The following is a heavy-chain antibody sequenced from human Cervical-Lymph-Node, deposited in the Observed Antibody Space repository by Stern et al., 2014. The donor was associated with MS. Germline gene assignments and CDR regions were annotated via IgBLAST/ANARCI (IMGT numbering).Heavy chain of an antibody. J-gene: IGHJ4*02. V-gene: IGHV5-51*03. Sequence: EVQLVESGAEVKKPGESLKISCKASGYNFINYWIGWVRPMPGKSLEWMGIIHPGDSDTRYSPSFQGHVTISVDKSINTAYLQWSSLQASDAAIYYCARRRAGYCSGGSCSYFDYWGQGTLVTVSS. CDR1: GYNFINYW. CDR3: ARRRAGYCSGGSCSYFDY. CDR2: IHPGDSDT. D-gene: IGHD2-15*01.